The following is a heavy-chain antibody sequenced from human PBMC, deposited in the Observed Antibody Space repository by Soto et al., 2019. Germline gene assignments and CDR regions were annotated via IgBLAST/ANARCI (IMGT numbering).Heavy chain of an antibody. V-gene: IGHV3-23*05. CDR2: IDNSGGIT. CDR1: GFTFSTYA. J-gene: IGHJ4*02. Sequence: GGSLRLSCAASGFTFSTYAMSWVRQVPGKGLEWVSTIDNSGGITYYADSVKGRFTISRDNSKNTLYLQMNSLRAEDTAVYYCAKWGYNYGFLFDCWGQGTLVTVSS. D-gene: IGHD5-18*01. CDR3: AKWGYNYGFLFDC.